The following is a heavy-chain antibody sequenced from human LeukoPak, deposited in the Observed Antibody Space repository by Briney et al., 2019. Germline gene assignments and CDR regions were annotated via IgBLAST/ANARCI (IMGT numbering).Heavy chain of an antibody. Sequence: SETLSLTCAVYGGSFSGYYWSWIRQPPGKGLEWIGEINHSGSTNYNPSLKSRVTISVDTSKNQFSLKLSSVTAADTAVYYCARGTGVSEAVAFFDYWGQGTLVTVSS. CDR3: ARGTGVSEAVAFFDY. D-gene: IGHD6-19*01. CDR1: GGSFSGYY. V-gene: IGHV4-34*01. CDR2: INHSGST. J-gene: IGHJ4*02.